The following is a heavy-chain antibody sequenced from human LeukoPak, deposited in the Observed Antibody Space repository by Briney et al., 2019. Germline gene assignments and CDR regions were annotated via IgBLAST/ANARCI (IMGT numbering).Heavy chain of an antibody. CDR1: GGSISSGDYY. CDR3: ASPYDSSGYYLGRTPRDHDAFDI. Sequence: SETLSLTCTVSGGSISSGDYYWSWVRQPPGKGLEWIGEIYHSGSTNYNPSLKSRVTISVDKSKNQFSLKLSSVTAADTAVYYCASPYDSSGYYLGRTPRDHDAFDIWGQGTMVTVSS. J-gene: IGHJ3*02. V-gene: IGHV4-4*02. D-gene: IGHD3-22*01. CDR2: IYHSGST.